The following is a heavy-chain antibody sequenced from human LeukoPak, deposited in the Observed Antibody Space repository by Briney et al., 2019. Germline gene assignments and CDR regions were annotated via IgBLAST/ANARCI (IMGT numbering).Heavy chain of an antibody. J-gene: IGHJ6*02. Sequence: GGSLRLSCAASGFTFSSYAMSWVRQAPGKGLEWVASINSDGSEGYYADVVKGRFTISRDNSKNTLYLQMNSLRAEDTAVYYCARDVRMDVWGQGTTVTVSS. CDR1: GFTFSSYA. CDR2: INSDGSEG. CDR3: ARDVRMDV. V-gene: IGHV3-7*01.